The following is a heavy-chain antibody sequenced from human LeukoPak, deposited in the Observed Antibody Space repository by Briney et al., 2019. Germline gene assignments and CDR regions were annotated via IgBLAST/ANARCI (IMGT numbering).Heavy chain of an antibody. V-gene: IGHV3-53*01. D-gene: IGHD6-13*01. CDR1: GFTFSNYY. CDR3: ARDRTAADP. Sequence: PGGSLRLSCAASGFTFSNYYMSWVRQAPGKGLEWVSVSYTDSSTYHSDSVKGRFTISRDNYKNALYLLMNNMRIDDKTVVYCARDRTAADPWGQGTLVTVSS. J-gene: IGHJ5*02. CDR2: SYTDSST.